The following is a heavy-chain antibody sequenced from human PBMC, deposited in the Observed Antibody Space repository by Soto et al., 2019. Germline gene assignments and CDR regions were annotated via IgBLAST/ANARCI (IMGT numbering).Heavy chain of an antibody. CDR3: AKDHGGSYGLNWFDP. J-gene: IGHJ5*02. D-gene: IGHD1-26*01. V-gene: IGHV3-23*01. CDR1: GFSFSSYA. CDR2: ISGSGGST. Sequence: EVQLLESGGGLVQPGGSLRLSCAASGFSFSSYAMSWVRQAPGKGLEWVSAISGSGGSTYYADSVKGRFTISRDNSKNTLYLQMNSLRAEDTAVYYCAKDHGGSYGLNWFDPWGQGTLVTVSS.